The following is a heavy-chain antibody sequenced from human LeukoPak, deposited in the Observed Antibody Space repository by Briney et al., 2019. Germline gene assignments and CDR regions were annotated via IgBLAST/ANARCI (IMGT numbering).Heavy chain of an antibody. Sequence: PGGSLRLSCAASGFTFSSYAMSWVRQAPGRGLEWVSIIDSDNNTYYGDSVKGRFIISRDNSKNTLFLQLNTLRAEDTAVYYCSGSSRYGYFDYWGQGTLVTVSS. J-gene: IGHJ4*02. D-gene: IGHD6-13*01. CDR1: GFTFSSYA. CDR2: IDSDNNT. V-gene: IGHV3-23*03. CDR3: SGSSRYGYFDY.